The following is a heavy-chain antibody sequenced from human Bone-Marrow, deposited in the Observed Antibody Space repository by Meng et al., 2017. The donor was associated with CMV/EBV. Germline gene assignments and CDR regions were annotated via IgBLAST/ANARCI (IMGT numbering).Heavy chain of an antibody. J-gene: IGHJ4*02. V-gene: IGHV1-8*01. Sequence: ASVKVSCKASGYTFTSYDSNWVRQATGQGLEWMGWMNPNSGNTGYAQKFQGRVTMTRDTSISTAYMELSRLRSDDTAVYYCARMVGATYYFDYWGQGTLVTVSS. D-gene: IGHD1-26*01. CDR3: ARMVGATYYFDY. CDR2: MNPNSGNT. CDR1: GYTFTSYD.